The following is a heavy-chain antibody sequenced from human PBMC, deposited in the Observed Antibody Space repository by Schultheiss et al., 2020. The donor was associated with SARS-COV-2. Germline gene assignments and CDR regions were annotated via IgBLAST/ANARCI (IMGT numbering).Heavy chain of an antibody. CDR1: GGSISSGGYY. Sequence: SETLSLTCTVSGGSISSGGYYWSWIRQHPGKGLEWIGYIYYSGSTYYNPSLKSRVTISVDTSKNQFSLKLSSVTAADTAVYYCARNLKMEYCSGGSCYGDYYYYYGMDVWGQGTTVTVSS. CDR3: ARNLKMEYCSGGSCYGDYYYYYGMDV. CDR2: IYYSGST. J-gene: IGHJ6*02. D-gene: IGHD2-15*01. V-gene: IGHV4-31*03.